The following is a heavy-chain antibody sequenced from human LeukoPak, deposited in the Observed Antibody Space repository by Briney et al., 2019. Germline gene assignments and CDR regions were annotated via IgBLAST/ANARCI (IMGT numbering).Heavy chain of an antibody. Sequence: GGSLRLSCVVSGVTFSSHWMSWVRQAPGKGLEWVANIKQDGSERYYVDSVKGRFTISRDNAKNSVFLQMNSLRAEDTAVYYCAKDGGLWVSAHWGDSWGRGTLVTVSS. CDR1: GVTFSSHW. CDR3: AKDGGLWVSAHWGDS. J-gene: IGHJ4*02. CDR2: IKQDGSER. V-gene: IGHV3-7*03. D-gene: IGHD7-27*01.